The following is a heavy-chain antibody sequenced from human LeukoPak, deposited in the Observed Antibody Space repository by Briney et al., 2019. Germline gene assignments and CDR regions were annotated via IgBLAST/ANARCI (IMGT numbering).Heavy chain of an antibody. CDR1: GYSFSSYA. CDR3: AREVRAFDY. J-gene: IGHJ4*02. CDR2: INTNTGNP. Sequence: ASVKVSYKASGYSFSSYAMNWVRQAPGQGLEWMGWINTNTGNPTYAQGLTGRFVFSLDTSVSTAYLQISSLKAEDTAVYYCAREVRAFDYWGQGTLVTVSS. D-gene: IGHD4-11*01. V-gene: IGHV7-4-1*02.